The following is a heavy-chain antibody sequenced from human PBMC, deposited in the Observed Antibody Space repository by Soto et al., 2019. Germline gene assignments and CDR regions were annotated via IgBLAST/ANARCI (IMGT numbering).Heavy chain of an antibody. V-gene: IGHV3-23*01. CDR1: GFTFSSYA. J-gene: IGHJ4*02. Sequence: GGSLRLSCAASGFTFSSYAMSWVRQAPGKGLEWVSAISGSGGSTYYADSVKGRFTISRDNSKNTLYLQMNSLRAEDTAVYYCAKDSYYYGSGSYYNGVDYFDYWGQGTLVTVSS. CDR3: AKDSYYYGSGSYYNGVDYFDY. D-gene: IGHD3-10*01. CDR2: ISGSGGST.